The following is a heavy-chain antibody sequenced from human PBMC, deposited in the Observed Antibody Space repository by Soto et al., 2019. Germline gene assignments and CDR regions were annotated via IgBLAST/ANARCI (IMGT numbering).Heavy chain of an antibody. Sequence: SESLSLTCTVSGGSISSGGYYWSWIRQHPGKGLEWIGYIYYSGSTYYNPSLKSRVTISVDTSKNQFSLKLSSVTAADTAVYYCARAPTYYYDSSGPYAFDIWGQGTMVTVSS. CDR3: ARAPTYYYDSSGPYAFDI. CDR1: GGSISSGGYY. D-gene: IGHD3-22*01. CDR2: IYYSGST. J-gene: IGHJ3*02. V-gene: IGHV4-31*03.